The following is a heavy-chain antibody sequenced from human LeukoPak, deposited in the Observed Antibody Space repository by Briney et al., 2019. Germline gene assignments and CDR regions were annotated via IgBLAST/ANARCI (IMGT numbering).Heavy chain of an antibody. V-gene: IGHV3-30*18. J-gene: IGHJ4*02. Sequence: GGSLRLSCAASGFTFSCYGMHWVRPAPGKGLEWVALISYDGSNKYYADSVKGRFTISRDNSRNTLYLQMNSLRAEDTAVYYCTKDFSSSWYSYYFDYWGQATLVTVSS. D-gene: IGHD6-13*01. CDR3: TKDFSSSWYSYYFDY. CDR2: ISYDGSNK. CDR1: GFTFSCYG.